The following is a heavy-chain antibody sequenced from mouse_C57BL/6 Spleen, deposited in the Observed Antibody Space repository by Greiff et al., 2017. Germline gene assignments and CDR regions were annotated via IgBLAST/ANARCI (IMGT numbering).Heavy chain of an antibody. V-gene: IGHV5-16*01. CDR3: ARDRMGAMDY. CDR1: GFTFSDYY. Sequence: EVKLMESEGGLVQPGSSMKLSCTASGFTFSDYYMAWVRQVPEKGLEWVANINYDGSSTYYLDSLESRFIISRDNAKNILYLQMSSLKSEDTATYYCARDRMGAMDYWGQGTSVTVSS. CDR2: INYDGSST. J-gene: IGHJ4*01. D-gene: IGHD2-3*01.